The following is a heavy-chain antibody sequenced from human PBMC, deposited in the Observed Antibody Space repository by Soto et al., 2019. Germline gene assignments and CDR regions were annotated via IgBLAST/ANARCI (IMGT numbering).Heavy chain of an antibody. CDR1: GFTFSSYW. J-gene: IGHJ4*02. CDR2: INSDGSST. CDR3: ARGRSSYQEVY. V-gene: IGHV3-74*01. Sequence: EVQLVESGGGLVQPGGSLRLSCAAYGFTFSSYWMHWVRQAPGKGLEWVSRINSDGSSTRYADSVKGRFTISRDNAKNTVYMQMNSLRAEDMAVYYCARGRSSYQEVYWGQGTLVTVSS. D-gene: IGHD5-18*01.